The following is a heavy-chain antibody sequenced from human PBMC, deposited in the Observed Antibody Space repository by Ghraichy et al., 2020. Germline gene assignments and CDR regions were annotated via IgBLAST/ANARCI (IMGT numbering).Heavy chain of an antibody. CDR2: ISGSGGST. CDR3: AKEIFWSGSYHYFDY. Sequence: GALRLSCAASGFTFSSYAMSWVRQAPGKGLEWVSAISGSGGSTYYADSVKGRFTISRDNSKNTLYLQMNSLRAEDTAVYYCAKEIFWSGSYHYFDYWGQGTLVTVSS. J-gene: IGHJ4*02. V-gene: IGHV3-23*01. D-gene: IGHD3-3*01. CDR1: GFTFSSYA.